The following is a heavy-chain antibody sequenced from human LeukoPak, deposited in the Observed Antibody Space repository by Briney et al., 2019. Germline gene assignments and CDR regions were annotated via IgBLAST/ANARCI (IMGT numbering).Heavy chain of an antibody. CDR3: ARGITSGPRRYDVRNFDY. V-gene: IGHV3-9*01. CDR1: GFTFDDYA. J-gene: IGHJ4*02. Sequence: GRSLRLSCAASGFTFDDYAMHWVRQAPGKGLEWVSGISWNSGSIGYADSVKGRFTISGDNAKNSLYLQMNSLRAEDTAVYYCARGITSGPRRYDVRNFDYWGLGTPVTVSS. D-gene: IGHD5-12*01. CDR2: ISWNSGSI.